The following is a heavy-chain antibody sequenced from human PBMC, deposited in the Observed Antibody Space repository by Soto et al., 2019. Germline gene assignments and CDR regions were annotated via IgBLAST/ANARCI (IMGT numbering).Heavy chain of an antibody. J-gene: IGHJ6*02. D-gene: IGHD3-3*01. CDR3: AREVSDYYFWSGRLGNYYYYYGMDV. V-gene: IGHV1-2*02. CDR2: INPNSGGT. CDR1: GYTFTGYY. Sequence: ASVKTSCKASGYTFTGYYMHWVRQAPGQGLEWMGWINPNSGGTNYAQKFQGRVTMTRDTSISTAYMELSRLRSDDTAVYYCAREVSDYYFWSGRLGNYYYYYGMDVGGQGTTVTASS.